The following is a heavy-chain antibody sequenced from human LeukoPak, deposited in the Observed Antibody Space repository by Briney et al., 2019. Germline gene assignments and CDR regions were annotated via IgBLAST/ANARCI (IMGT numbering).Heavy chain of an antibody. CDR2: INHSGST. CDR3: ARGWGELLGGGIYFDY. Sequence: SETLSLTCAVYGGSFSGYYWSWIRQPPGKGLEWIGEINHSGSTNYNPSLKSRVTISVDTSKNQFSLKLSSVTAADTAVYYCARGWGELLGGGIYFDYWGQGTLVTVSS. D-gene: IGHD1-26*01. J-gene: IGHJ4*02. V-gene: IGHV4-34*01. CDR1: GGSFSGYY.